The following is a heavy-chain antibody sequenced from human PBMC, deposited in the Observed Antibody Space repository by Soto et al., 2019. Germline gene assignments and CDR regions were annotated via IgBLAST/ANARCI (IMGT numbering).Heavy chain of an antibody. CDR3: ARENNRGYYDFWSGQIFGMDV. CDR2: ISAYNGNT. Sequence: ASVKVSCKASGYTFTSYGISWVRQAPGQGLEWMGWISAYNGNTNYAQKLQSRVTMTTDTSTSTAYMELRSLRSDDTAVYYCARENNRGYYDFWSGQIFGMDVWGQGTTVTVSS. CDR1: GYTFTSYG. D-gene: IGHD3-3*01. V-gene: IGHV1-18*01. J-gene: IGHJ6*02.